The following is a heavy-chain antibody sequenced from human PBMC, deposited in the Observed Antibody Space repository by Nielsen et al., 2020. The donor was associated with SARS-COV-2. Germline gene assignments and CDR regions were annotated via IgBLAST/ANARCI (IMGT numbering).Heavy chain of an antibody. J-gene: IGHJ5*02. V-gene: IGHV3-11*01. D-gene: IGHD3-10*01. CDR2: ISSSGSTI. CDR3: ARDLWFGELDNWFDP. CDR1: GFTFSDYY. Sequence: GGSLRLSCAASGFTFSDYYMSWIRQAPGKGLEWVSYISSSGSTIYYADSVKGRFTISRDNAKNSLYLQMNSLRAEDTALYHCARDLWFGELDNWFDPWGQGTLVTVSS.